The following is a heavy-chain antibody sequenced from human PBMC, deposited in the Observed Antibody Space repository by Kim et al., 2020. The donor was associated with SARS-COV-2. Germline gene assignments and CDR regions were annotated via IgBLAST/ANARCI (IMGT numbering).Heavy chain of an antibody. CDR1: GFTFSSYA. CDR2: ISGSGGST. D-gene: IGHD1-26*01. V-gene: IGHV3-23*01. J-gene: IGHJ4*02. Sequence: GGSLRLSCAASGFTFSSYAMSWVHQAPGKGLEWVSAISGSGGSTYYADSVKGRFTISRDNSKNTLYLQMNSLRAEDTAVYYCAKDGIGHSGSYWDYWGQGTLVTVSS. CDR3: AKDGIGHSGSYWDY.